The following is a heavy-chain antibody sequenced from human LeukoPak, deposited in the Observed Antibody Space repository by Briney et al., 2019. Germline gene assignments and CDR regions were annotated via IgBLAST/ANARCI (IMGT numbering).Heavy chain of an antibody. CDR3: STDSTTVY. CDR1: GFTFSSYA. V-gene: IGHV3-30*04. Sequence: GGSLRLSCAASGFTFSSYAMHWVRQAPGKGLEWVAVISYDGSNKYYADSVKGRFTISRDNSKNTLYLQMNSLKTEDTAVYYCSTDSTTVYWGQGTLVTVSS. CDR2: ISYDGSNK. D-gene: IGHD2-2*01. J-gene: IGHJ4*02.